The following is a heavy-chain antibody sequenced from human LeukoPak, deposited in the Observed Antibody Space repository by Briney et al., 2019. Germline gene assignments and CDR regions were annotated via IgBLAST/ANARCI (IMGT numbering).Heavy chain of an antibody. CDR2: IRWISGSI. V-gene: IGHV3-9*01. CDR1: GFTFDDDA. CDR3: AKDAYCSSTSCWFNYYYGIDV. J-gene: IGHJ6*02. Sequence: GASLRLSGAASGFTFDDDAMDAVRQAPGKGLEGVSGIRWISGSIGYADSVKGRFTISRDNAKNPLYLPMNSLRAEDTDLYYCAKDAYCSSTSCWFNYYYGIDVWGQGTTVTVSS. D-gene: IGHD2-2*01.